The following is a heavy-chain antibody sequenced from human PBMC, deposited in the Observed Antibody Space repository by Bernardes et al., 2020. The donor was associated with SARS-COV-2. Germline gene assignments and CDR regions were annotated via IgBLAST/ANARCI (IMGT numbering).Heavy chain of an antibody. V-gene: IGHV3-23*01. CDR3: AKDDDRPLFGAPGFDS. D-gene: IGHD3-3*01. CDR2: ISGSGNTT. CDR1: GFTFTKYD. J-gene: IGHJ4*02. Sequence: VGSLRLSCAASGFTFTKYDMSWVRQAPGKGLEWVSGISGSGNTTYYADSVQGRFTISRDNSKNTLFLQMDSLRAEDTAVYYCAKDDDRPLFGAPGFDSWGQGTLVTVSS.